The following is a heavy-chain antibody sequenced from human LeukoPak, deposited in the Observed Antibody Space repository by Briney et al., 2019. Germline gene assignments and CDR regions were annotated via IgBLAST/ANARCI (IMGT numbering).Heavy chain of an antibody. D-gene: IGHD2-2*01. CDR3: ARGRGYCSTSSCYDFDY. CDR2: IYPDDSKT. CDR1: GYTFTNYW. J-gene: IGHJ4*02. Sequence: GESLKISCTGSGYTFTNYWIAWVRQMPGKGLDWMGIIYPDDSKTTYSPSFQGQVTISADKSITTTYLQWSSLKASDTAMYYCARGRGYCSTSSCYDFDYWGQGTLVTVSS. V-gene: IGHV5-51*01.